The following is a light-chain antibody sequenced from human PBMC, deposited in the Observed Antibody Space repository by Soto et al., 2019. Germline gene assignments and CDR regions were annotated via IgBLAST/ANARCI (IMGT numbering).Light chain of an antibody. CDR1: SSNIGNYY. CDR2: END. V-gene: IGLV1-51*02. J-gene: IGLJ1*01. Sequence: QSLLTQPPSVSAAPGQKVTMSCSGCSSNIGNYYVSWHQQLPGTAPKLLIYENDKRPSGIPDRFSGSKSGTSATLGITGLQTGDEADYYCGTWDSSLSIFVFGTGTKVNVL. CDR3: GTWDSSLSIFV.